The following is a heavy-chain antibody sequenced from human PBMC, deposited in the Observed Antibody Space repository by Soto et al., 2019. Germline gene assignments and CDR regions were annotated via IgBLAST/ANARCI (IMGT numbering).Heavy chain of an antibody. D-gene: IGHD3-3*01. J-gene: IGHJ4*02. CDR2: IYYSGST. Sequence: PSETLSLTCTVSGGSISSYYCSWIRQPPGKGLEWIGYIYYSGSTNYNPSLKSRVTISVDTSKNQFSLKLSSVTAADTAVYYCARINDNDFWSGYSFDYWGQGTLVTVSS. CDR1: GGSISSYY. CDR3: ARINDNDFWSGYSFDY. V-gene: IGHV4-59*01.